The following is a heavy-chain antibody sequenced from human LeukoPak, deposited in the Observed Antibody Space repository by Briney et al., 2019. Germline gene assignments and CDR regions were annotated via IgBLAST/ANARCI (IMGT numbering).Heavy chain of an antibody. V-gene: IGHV3-48*03. D-gene: IGHD5-12*01. CDR1: GFTFSSYE. CDR3: ARGEWLPLPYYFDY. J-gene: IGHJ4*02. Sequence: QPGGSLRLSCAASGFTFSSYEMHWVRQAPGKGLEWVSYISSSGSTIYYADSVKGRFTISRDNARNSLYLQMNSLRAEDTAVYYCARGEWLPLPYYFDYWGQGTLVTVSS. CDR2: ISSSGSTI.